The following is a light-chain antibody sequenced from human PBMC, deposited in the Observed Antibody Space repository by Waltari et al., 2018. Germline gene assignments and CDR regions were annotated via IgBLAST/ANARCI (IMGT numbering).Light chain of an antibody. V-gene: IGLV2-14*01. J-gene: IGLJ1*01. CDR2: EVS. CDR3: SSYTSSSTYV. Sequence: QSALTQHASVSGSPGQSITISCTGTSSDVGAYNYVSWYQQHPGKVPKLMSYEVSNRPSVVSNRFSGSKSGNTASLTISGLQAEDEADYYCSSYTSSSTYVFGTGTSVTVL. CDR1: SSDVGAYNY.